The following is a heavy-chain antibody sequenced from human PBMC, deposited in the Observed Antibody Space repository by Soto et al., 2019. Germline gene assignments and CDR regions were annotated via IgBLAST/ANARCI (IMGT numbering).Heavy chain of an antibody. V-gene: IGHV4-30-4*01. CDR1: GVSISSGGYY. J-gene: IGHJ4*02. CDR2: IFHSGRA. CDR3: ARVWAGGTYRADY. Sequence: QVQLLESGPGLVKPSQTLSLTCTVSGVSISSGGYYWSWVRQPPGKALEWIAFIFHSGRAYYNPSLKSRATISVDASKNQFSLNLMSVTAADTAVYFCARVWAGGTYRADYWGPGTLVTVSS. D-gene: IGHD1-26*01.